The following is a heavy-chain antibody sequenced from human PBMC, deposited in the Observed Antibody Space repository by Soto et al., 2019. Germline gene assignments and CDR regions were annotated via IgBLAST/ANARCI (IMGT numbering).Heavy chain of an antibody. CDR1: GCSISSYY. CDR2: IYYSGST. J-gene: IGHJ6*02. D-gene: IGHD6-19*01. V-gene: IGHV4-59*01. CDR3: ARGKYSSVYGMDV. Sequence: SETLSLTCTVSGCSISSYYWSWIRQPPGKGLEWIGYIYYSGSTNYNPSLKSRVTISVDTSKNQFSLKLSSVTAADTAVYYCARGKYSSVYGMDVWGQGTTVTVSS.